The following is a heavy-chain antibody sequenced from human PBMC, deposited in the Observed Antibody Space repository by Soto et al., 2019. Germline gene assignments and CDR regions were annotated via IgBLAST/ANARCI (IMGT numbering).Heavy chain of an antibody. D-gene: IGHD3-22*01. Sequence: SETLSLTCTVSDGSLSPSDWSWIRQSPGKGLEWIGYIYYAGSTTYNPSLKSRITISLDTSQNEVSLKLSSVTAADTAVYYCARLGAYYQALDSWGRGTLVT. J-gene: IGHJ4*02. CDR2: IYYAGST. V-gene: IGHV4-59*08. CDR3: ARLGAYYQALDS. CDR1: DGSLSPSD.